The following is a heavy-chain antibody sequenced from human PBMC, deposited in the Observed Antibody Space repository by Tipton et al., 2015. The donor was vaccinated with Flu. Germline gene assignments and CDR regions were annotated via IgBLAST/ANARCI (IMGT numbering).Heavy chain of an antibody. D-gene: IGHD4-11*01. CDR2: VSRTGST. CDR1: GDSISSDFY. V-gene: IGHV4-38-2*01. Sequence: TLSLTCAVSGDSISSDFYWAWIRQFPGKGLEWIGTVSRTGSTIYNPSLKSRVTISIDTSKNQFSLNMGSVTAADMAVYYCARRDYSNYVSDPKSWFDPWGQGIQVTVST. J-gene: IGHJ5*02. CDR3: ARRDYSNYVSDPKSWFDP.